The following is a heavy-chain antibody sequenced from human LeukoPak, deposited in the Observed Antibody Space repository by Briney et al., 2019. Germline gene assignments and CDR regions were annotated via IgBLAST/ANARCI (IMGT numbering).Heavy chain of an antibody. CDR3: ARRSGDGYYFFDY. V-gene: IGHV4-39*01. J-gene: IGHJ4*02. D-gene: IGHD3-22*01. CDR2: IYYSGST. CDR1: SGVISSSSYY. Sequence: SETLSLTCTVSSGVISSSSYYWGWIRQPPGKGLEWIGNIYYSGSTNYNPSLKSLFTISVDTSKNQFSLKVSSVTAADTAVYYCARRSGDGYYFFDYWGQGTLVTVPS.